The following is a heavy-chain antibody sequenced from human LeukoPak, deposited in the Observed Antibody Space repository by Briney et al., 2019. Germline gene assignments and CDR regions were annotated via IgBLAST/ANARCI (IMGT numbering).Heavy chain of an antibody. D-gene: IGHD1-26*01. J-gene: IGHJ4*02. CDR2: INPNSGGT. V-gene: IGHV1-2*06. Sequence: ASVKVSCKASGYTFTGYCMHWVRQAPGQGLEWMGRINPNSGGTNYAQNFQGRVTMTRDTSISTAYMELSRLRSDDTAVYYCARGRRQWELLPHYWGQGTLVTVSS. CDR3: ARGRRQWELLPHY. CDR1: GYTFTGYC.